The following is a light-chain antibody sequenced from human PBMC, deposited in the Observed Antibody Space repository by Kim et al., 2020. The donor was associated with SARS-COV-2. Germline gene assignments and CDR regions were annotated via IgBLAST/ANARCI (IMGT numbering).Light chain of an antibody. V-gene: IGLV10-54*01. CDR1: GNNVGNEG. CDR2: RNN. CDR3: SAWDSSLSAWV. Sequence: QTATLTCTGNGNNVGNEGAAWLQQHQGHPPKLLSYRNNNRPSGISERLSASRSGNTASLTITGLQPEDEADYYCSAWDSSLSAWVFGGGTQLTVL. J-gene: IGLJ3*02.